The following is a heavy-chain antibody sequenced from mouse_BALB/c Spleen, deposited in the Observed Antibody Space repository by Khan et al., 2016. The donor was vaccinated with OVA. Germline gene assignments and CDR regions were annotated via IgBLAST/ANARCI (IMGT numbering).Heavy chain of an antibody. CDR2: ISYSGST. CDR1: GYSITSDYA. V-gene: IGHV3-2*02. J-gene: IGHJ4*01. D-gene: IGHD4-1*01. Sequence: EVQLVESGPGLVKPSQSLSLTCTVTGYSITSDYAWNRIRQFPGNKLEWMGYISYSGSTTYNPSLKSRISITRDTSKDQFFLQLKSVTAEDTATYYSASELGRYYALDYWGQGTSVTVSS. CDR3: ASELGRYYALDY.